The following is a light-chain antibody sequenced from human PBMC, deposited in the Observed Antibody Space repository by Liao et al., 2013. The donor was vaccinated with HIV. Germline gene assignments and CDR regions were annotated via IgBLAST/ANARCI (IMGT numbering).Light chain of an antibody. Sequence: SYELTQPPSVSVAPGKTARITCGGDNIGDKGVHWYQQKPGQAPTLVIYYDTNRPSGIPERFSGSNSGNTATLTISRVEAGDEADYYCQVWDSTRDPVVFGGGTKVTVL. J-gene: IGLJ2*01. CDR1: NIGDKG. V-gene: IGLV3-21*01. CDR2: YDT. CDR3: QVWDSTRDPVV.